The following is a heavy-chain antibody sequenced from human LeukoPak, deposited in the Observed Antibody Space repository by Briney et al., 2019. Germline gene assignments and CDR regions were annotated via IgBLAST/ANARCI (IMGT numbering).Heavy chain of an antibody. J-gene: IGHJ4*02. CDR2: INPSGGST. V-gene: IGHV1-46*01. CDR1: GYTFTSYY. Sequence: ASVKVSCKASGYTFTSYYMHWVRQAPGQGLEWMGIINPSGGSTSYAQKFQGRVTMTRDTSTSTVYMELSSLRSEDTAVYYCARDHNHYDSSGYRYYFDYWGQGTLVTVSS. CDR3: ARDHNHYDSSGYRYYFDY. D-gene: IGHD3-22*01.